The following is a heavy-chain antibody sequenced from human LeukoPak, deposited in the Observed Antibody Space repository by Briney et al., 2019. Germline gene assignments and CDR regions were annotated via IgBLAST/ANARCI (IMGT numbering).Heavy chain of an antibody. J-gene: IGHJ3*02. CDR1: GFTFSNAW. D-gene: IGHD3-22*01. V-gene: IGHV3-15*01. CDR2: IKSKTDGGTT. Sequence: PGGSLRLSCAASGFTFSNAWMSWVRQAPGKGLEWVGRIKSKTDGGTTDYAAPVKGRFTISRDDSKNTLYLQMNSLKTEDTAVYYCTTATSSGYYYSIHAFDIWGQGTMVTVSS. CDR3: TTATSSGYYYSIHAFDI.